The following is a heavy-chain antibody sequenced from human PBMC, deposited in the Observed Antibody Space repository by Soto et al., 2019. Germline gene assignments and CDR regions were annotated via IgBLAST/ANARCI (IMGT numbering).Heavy chain of an antibody. CDR3: AREAAYSGSAFDY. D-gene: IGHD6-6*01. J-gene: IGHJ4*02. CDR2: LRYDGGNK. Sequence: SGGSLRLSCTASGFTFSDSTIHWVRQAPGKGLEWVAALRYDGGNKYYADSVKGRFSISRDNSKNTLEMNTLRSEDTAVYYCAREAAYSGSAFDYWGQGTLVTVSS. CDR1: GFTFSDST. V-gene: IGHV3-30*04.